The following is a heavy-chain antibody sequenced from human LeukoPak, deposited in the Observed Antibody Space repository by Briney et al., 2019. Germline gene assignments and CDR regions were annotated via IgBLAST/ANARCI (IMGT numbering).Heavy chain of an antibody. D-gene: IGHD6-19*01. CDR1: GFMFNDYW. CDR3: GGFEYEAGLGW. CDR2: IKPDGSET. Sequence: EGSLRLSCAASGFMFNDYWMMWVRQAPGEGLEWVANIKPDGSETYYMGSVRGRFTISRDNAKNLLYLQMNNLRGEDTAVYYCGGFEYEAGLGWWGQGTLVAVST. J-gene: IGHJ4*02. V-gene: IGHV3-7*01.